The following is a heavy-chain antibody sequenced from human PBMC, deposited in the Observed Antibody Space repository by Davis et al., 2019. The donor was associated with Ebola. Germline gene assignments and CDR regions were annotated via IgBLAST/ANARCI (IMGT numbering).Heavy chain of an antibody. CDR2: INPSGGST. D-gene: IGHD2-15*01. CDR1: GYTFTSYY. Sequence: ASVQVSCKASGYTFTSYYMHCVRQAPGQGLEWMGIINPSGGSTSYAQKFQGRVTMTRDTSTSTVYMELSSLRSEDTAVYYCARGRCSGGSCYHYYYYGMDVWGQGTTVTVSS. J-gene: IGHJ6*02. V-gene: IGHV1-46*01. CDR3: ARGRCSGGSCYHYYYYGMDV.